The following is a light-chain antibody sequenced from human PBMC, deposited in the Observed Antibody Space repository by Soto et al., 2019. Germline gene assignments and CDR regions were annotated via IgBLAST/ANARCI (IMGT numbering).Light chain of an antibody. CDR1: QNINSW. CDR3: QQYEIYPIT. Sequence: DIQMTQSPSTLSASVGDRVTITCRASQNINSWLAWYQQKPGKAPKPLIYKASSLERGVPSRFSGSGSGTQFTLTISSLQPDDFPPYYCQQYEIYPITVGQGTRLEIK. J-gene: IGKJ5*01. V-gene: IGKV1-5*03. CDR2: KAS.